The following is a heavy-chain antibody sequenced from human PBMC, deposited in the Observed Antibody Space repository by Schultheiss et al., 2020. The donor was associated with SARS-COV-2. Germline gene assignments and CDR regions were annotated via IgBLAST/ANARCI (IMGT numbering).Heavy chain of an antibody. V-gene: IGHV4-4*07. CDR3: ARDRHSSSWYRVGWFDP. CDR1: GGSISSYY. D-gene: IGHD6-13*01. J-gene: IGHJ5*02. Sequence: SQTLSLTCTVSGGSISSYYWSWIRQPPGKGLEWIGRIYTSGSTNYNPSLKSRVTMSVDTSKNQFSLKLSSVTAADTAVYYCARDRHSSSWYRVGWFDPWGQGTLVTVSS. CDR2: IYTSGST.